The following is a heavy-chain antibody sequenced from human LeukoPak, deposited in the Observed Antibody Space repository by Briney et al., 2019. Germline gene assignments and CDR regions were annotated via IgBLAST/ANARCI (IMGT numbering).Heavy chain of an antibody. CDR3: ARTYGDATTSTFDY. V-gene: IGHV4-59*01. CDR2: IYYSGST. J-gene: IGHJ4*02. D-gene: IGHD4-17*01. Sequence: SETLSLTCTVSGGSISSYYWSWIRQPPGKGLEWIGYIYYSGSTNYNPSLKSRVTISVDTSKNQFSLKLSSVTAADTAVYYCARTYGDATTSTFDYWGQGTLVTVSS. CDR1: GGSISSYY.